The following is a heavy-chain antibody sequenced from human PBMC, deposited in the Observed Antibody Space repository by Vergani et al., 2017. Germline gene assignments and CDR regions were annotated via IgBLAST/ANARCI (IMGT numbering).Heavy chain of an antibody. D-gene: IGHD3-10*01. CDR2: ISNDGSKK. CDR1: GFSFSSHA. V-gene: IGHV3-30*18. CDR3: AKAGSVTSGSLQYNFYMDV. Sequence: QLLESGGGRVQPGRSLRLSCAASGFSFSSHAIHWVRQAPGKGLEWVAVISNDGSKKYYADSVKGRFTISRDNSKNTLDLQMNSLRTQDTAVYYCAKAGSVTSGSLQYNFYMDVWGKGTTVTVS. J-gene: IGHJ6*03.